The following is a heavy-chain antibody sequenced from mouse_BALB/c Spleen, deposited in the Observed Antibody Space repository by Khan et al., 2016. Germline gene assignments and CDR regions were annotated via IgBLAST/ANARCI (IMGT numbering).Heavy chain of an antibody. CDR3: ARRGDGYYDDYFDY. CDR1: GYTFTDYS. J-gene: IGHJ2*01. V-gene: IGHV9-2-1*01. D-gene: IGHD2-3*01. CDR2: INTETGEP. Sequence: QIQLVQSGPELKKPGETVKISCKASGYTFTDYSMHWVKQAPGKGLKWMGWINTETGEPTYADDFKGRFAFSLETSASTAYLQINNLINEDTATYFCARRGDGYYDDYFDYWGQGTTLTVSS.